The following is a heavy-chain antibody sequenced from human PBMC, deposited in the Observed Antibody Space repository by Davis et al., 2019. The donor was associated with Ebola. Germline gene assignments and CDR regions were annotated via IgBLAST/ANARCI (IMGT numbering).Heavy chain of an antibody. CDR3: ARDSVGWRSMDV. V-gene: IGHV1-69*13. Sequence: SVKVSCKASGGTFSSYAISWVRQAPGQGLEWMGGIIPIFGTANYAQKFQGRVTITADESTSTAYMELSRLRSDDTAVYYCARDSVGWRSMDVWGQGTTVTVSS. CDR1: GGTFSSYA. D-gene: IGHD2-15*01. J-gene: IGHJ6*02. CDR2: IIPIFGTA.